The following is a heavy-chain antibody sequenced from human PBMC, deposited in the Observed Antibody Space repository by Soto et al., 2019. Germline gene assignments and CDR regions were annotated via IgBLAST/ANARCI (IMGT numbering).Heavy chain of an antibody. Sequence: SVKVSCKASGGTFSSYAISWVRQAPGQGLEWMGGIIPIFGTANYAQKFQGRVTITADESTRTAYLELSSLRSEDTAVYYCAREGFSYDKGYYYYYGMDVWGQGTTVTVYS. J-gene: IGHJ6*02. D-gene: IGHD3-9*01. CDR3: AREGFSYDKGYYYYYGMDV. V-gene: IGHV1-69*13. CDR2: IIPIFGTA. CDR1: GGTFSSYA.